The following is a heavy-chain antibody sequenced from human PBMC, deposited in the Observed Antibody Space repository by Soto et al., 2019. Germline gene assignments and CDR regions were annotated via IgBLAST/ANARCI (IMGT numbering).Heavy chain of an antibody. D-gene: IGHD1-26*01. Sequence: LSLTCTVSGGSISSYYWSWFRQPPGKGLEWIGYIYYSGSTNYNPSLKSRVTISVDTSKNQFSLKLSSVTTADTAVYYCAGRSPGGFDYWGQGTLVTVSS. CDR1: GGSISSYY. CDR3: AGRSPGGFDY. J-gene: IGHJ4*02. CDR2: IYYSGST. V-gene: IGHV4-59*01.